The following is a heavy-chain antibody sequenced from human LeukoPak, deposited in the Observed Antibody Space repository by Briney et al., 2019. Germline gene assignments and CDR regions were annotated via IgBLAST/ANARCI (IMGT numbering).Heavy chain of an antibody. CDR1: GGSISCSNW. J-gene: IGHJ4*02. CDR3: ARVTTGYSSSWYNLY. CDR2: IYHSGST. Sequence: SETLSLTCAVSGGSISCSNWWSWVRQPPGKGLEWIGEIYHSGSTNYNPSLKSRVTISVDKSKNQFSLKLSSVTAADTAVYYCARVTTGYSSSWYNLYWGQGTLVTVSS. D-gene: IGHD6-13*01. V-gene: IGHV4-4*02.